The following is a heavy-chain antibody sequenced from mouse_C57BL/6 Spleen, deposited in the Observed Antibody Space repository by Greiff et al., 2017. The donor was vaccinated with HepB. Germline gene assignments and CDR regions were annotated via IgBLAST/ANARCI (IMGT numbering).Heavy chain of an antibody. J-gene: IGHJ1*03. V-gene: IGHV1-52*01. CDR3: ARPGRGYWYFDV. CDR1: GYTFTSYW. CDR2: IDPSDSET. D-gene: IGHD4-1*01. Sequence: VQLQQSGAELVRPGSSVKLSCKASGYTFTSYWMHWVKQRPIQGLEWIGNIDPSDSETHYNQKFKDKASLTVDKSSSTAYMQLSSLTSEDSAVYYCARPGRGYWYFDVWGTGTTVTVSS.